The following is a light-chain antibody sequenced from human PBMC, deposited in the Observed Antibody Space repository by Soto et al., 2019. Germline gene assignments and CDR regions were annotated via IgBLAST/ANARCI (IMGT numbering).Light chain of an antibody. CDR2: EAS. J-gene: IGKJ5*01. CDR1: QGISSS. Sequence: IQLTQSPSSLSASVGDRVTITCRASQGISSSLAWYQQQPGKAPKLLIYEASTLQSGVPSRFSGSGSGTDFTLTISSLQPEDFASYYCQQLNSYPMTFGQGTRLEIK. CDR3: QQLNSYPMT. V-gene: IGKV1-9*01.